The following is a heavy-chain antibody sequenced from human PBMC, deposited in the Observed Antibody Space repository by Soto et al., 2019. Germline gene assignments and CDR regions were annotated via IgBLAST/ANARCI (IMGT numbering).Heavy chain of an antibody. Sequence: PSETLSLTCTVSGGSISSSSYYWGWIRQPPGKGLEWIGSIYYSGSTYYNPSLKSRVTISVDTSKNQFSLKLSSVTAADTAVYYCARDMGALVGATISSYFDYWGQGTLVTVSS. J-gene: IGHJ4*02. CDR2: IYYSGST. V-gene: IGHV4-39*02. D-gene: IGHD1-26*01. CDR3: ARDMGALVGATISSYFDY. CDR1: GGSISSSSYY.